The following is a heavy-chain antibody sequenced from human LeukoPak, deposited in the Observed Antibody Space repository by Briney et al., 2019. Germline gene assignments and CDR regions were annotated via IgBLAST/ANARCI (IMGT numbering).Heavy chain of an antibody. CDR3: ARVVIKYYDFWSGPHPLYYFDY. CDR2: IYHSGST. Sequence: SETLSLTCTVSGGSISSSSYYWGWIRQPPGKGLEWIGSIYHSGSTYYNPSLKSRVTISVDTSKNQFSLKLSSVTAADTAVYYCARVVIKYYDFWSGPHPLYYFDYWGQGTLVTVSS. CDR1: GGSISSSSYY. D-gene: IGHD3-3*01. V-gene: IGHV4-39*07. J-gene: IGHJ4*02.